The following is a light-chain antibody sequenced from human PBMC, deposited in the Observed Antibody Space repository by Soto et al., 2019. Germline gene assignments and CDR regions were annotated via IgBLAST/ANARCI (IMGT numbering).Light chain of an antibody. CDR1: SSDVGGYNS. J-gene: IGLJ1*01. CDR2: DVS. Sequence: QSALTQPASVSGSPGQSITISCTGTSSDVGGYNSVSWYQQHPGTAPKLMIYDVSNRPSGVSNRFSGSKAGNTASLTISGLQAEYEADYYCNSYTGSRTLPYVFGTGTKLTVL. V-gene: IGLV2-14*01. CDR3: NSYTGSRTLPYV.